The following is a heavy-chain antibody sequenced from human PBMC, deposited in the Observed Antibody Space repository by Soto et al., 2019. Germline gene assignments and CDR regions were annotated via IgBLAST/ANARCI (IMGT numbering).Heavy chain of an antibody. CDR1: GFSFSTYA. V-gene: IGHV3-23*01. J-gene: IGHJ6*02. D-gene: IGHD3-16*02. CDR2: ISGSGGST. Sequence: HPGGSLRLSCAASGFSFSTYAMSWVRQAPGKGLEWVSAISGSGGSTYYADSVKGRFTISRDNSKNTLYLQMNSLRAEDTAVYYCAKGPGAAPYLYIYYGMDVWGQGTTVTVSS. CDR3: AKGPGAAPYLYIYYGMDV.